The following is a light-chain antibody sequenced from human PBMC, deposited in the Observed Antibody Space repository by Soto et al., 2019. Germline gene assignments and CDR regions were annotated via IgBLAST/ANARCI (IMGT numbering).Light chain of an antibody. CDR2: AAS. Sequence: DIQMTQSPSSLSASVGDTVSITCQASQDISHYLNCYQQKPGKPLTLLIYAASNLHPGVPSRFTGSGSGTEFSFNITSLQPEDVATYYCQQYDDLPITFGQGTRLEIK. CDR3: QQYDDLPIT. J-gene: IGKJ5*01. CDR1: QDISHY. V-gene: IGKV1-33*01.